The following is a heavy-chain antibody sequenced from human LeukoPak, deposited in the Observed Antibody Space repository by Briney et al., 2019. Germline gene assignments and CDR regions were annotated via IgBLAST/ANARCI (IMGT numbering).Heavy chain of an antibody. D-gene: IGHD3-10*01. V-gene: IGHV1-69*06. J-gene: IGHJ6*04. CDR3: AGGSGSYSVGYYYYYGMDV. Sequence: SVKVSCKASGGTFSSHAISWVRQAPGQGLEWMGGIIPIFGTANYAQKFQGRVTITADKSTSTAYMELSSLRSEDTAVYYCAGGSGSYSVGYYYYYGMDVWGKGTTVTVSS. CDR1: GGTFSSHA. CDR2: IIPIFGTA.